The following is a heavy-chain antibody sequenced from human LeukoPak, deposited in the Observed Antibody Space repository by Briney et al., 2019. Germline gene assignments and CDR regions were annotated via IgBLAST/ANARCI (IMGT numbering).Heavy chain of an antibody. CDR3: ARRGGSGSYLWYWFDP. J-gene: IGHJ5*02. D-gene: IGHD3-10*01. CDR1: GYTFTSYY. V-gene: IGHV1-46*01. CDR2: INPSGGST. Sequence: ASVKVSCKASGYTFTSYYMHWVRQAPGQGLEWMGIINPSGGSTSYAQKFQGRVTVTRDTSTSTVYMELSSLRSEDTAVYYCARRGGSGSYLWYWFDPWGQGTLVTVSS.